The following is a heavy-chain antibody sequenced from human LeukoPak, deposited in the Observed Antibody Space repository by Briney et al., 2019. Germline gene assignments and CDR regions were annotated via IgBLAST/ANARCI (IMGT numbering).Heavy chain of an antibody. V-gene: IGHV1-69*13. Sequence: GASVKVSCKASGGTFSSYAISWVRQAPGQGLEWMGGIIPIFGTANYAQKFQGRVTITADESTSTAYMELSSLRSEDTAVYYCARGGTAMTYYYYYGMDVWGQGTTVTVSS. D-gene: IGHD5-18*01. CDR2: IIPIFGTA. CDR1: GGTFSSYA. CDR3: ARGGTAMTYYYYYGMDV. J-gene: IGHJ6*02.